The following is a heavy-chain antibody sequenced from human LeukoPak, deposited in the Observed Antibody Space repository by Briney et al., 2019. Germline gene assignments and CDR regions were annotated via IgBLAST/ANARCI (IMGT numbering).Heavy chain of an antibody. CDR3: ARGHSDAFDI. V-gene: IGHV3-21*01. J-gene: IGHJ3*02. Sequence: PGGSLRLSCAASGFTFSSYSMNWVRQAPGKGLECVSSISSSTNYIYYPDSVKGRFTISRDNAKNSLYLQMNSLRAEDTAVYYCARGHSDAFDIWGQGTMVTVSS. D-gene: IGHD2-21*01. CDR2: ISSSTNYI. CDR1: GFTFSSYS.